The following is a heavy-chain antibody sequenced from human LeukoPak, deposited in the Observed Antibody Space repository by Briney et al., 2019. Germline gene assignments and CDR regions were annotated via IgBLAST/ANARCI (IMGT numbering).Heavy chain of an antibody. D-gene: IGHD3/OR15-3a*01. V-gene: IGHV4-30-4*08. CDR3: ARGDWSY. Sequence: SETLSLTCTVSGGSISSYYWSWIRQPPGKGLEWIGYIYYSGSTYYNPSLKSRVTISVDTSKNQFSLKLRSVTAAGTAVYYCARGDWSYWGQGTLVTVSS. CDR1: GGSISSYY. CDR2: IYYSGST. J-gene: IGHJ4*02.